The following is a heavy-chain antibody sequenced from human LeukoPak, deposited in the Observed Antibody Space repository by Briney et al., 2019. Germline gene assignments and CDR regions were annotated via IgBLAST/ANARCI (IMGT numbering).Heavy chain of an antibody. Sequence: SQTLSLTCTVSGGSISSGGYYWSWIRQHPGKGLEWIGYNYYSGSTYYNPSLKSRVTISVDTSKNQFSLRLSSVTAADTAVYYCARESVAEQKNWLDPWGQGTLVSVST. CDR1: GGSISSGGYY. CDR2: NYYSGST. CDR3: ARESVAEQKNWLDP. V-gene: IGHV4-31*03. J-gene: IGHJ5*02. D-gene: IGHD6-19*01.